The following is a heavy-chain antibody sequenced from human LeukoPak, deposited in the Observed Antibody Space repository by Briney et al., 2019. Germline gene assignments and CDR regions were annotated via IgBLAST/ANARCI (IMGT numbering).Heavy chain of an antibody. J-gene: IGHJ4*02. CDR1: GGSISSSSYY. CDR2: ISTSGGT. V-gene: IGHV4-61*02. Sequence: SETLSLTCTGSGGSISSSSYYWSWIRQPAGKGLEWIGRISTSGGTNYNPSLKSRVTMSVDTSKNQFSLKLSSVTAADTAVYYCARDRSMTTVTTRLDYWGQGTLVTVSS. CDR3: ARDRSMTTVTTRLDY. D-gene: IGHD4-17*01.